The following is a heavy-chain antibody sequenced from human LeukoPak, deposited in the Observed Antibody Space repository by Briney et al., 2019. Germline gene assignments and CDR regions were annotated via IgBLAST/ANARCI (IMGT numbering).Heavy chain of an antibody. CDR2: ISAYNGNT. J-gene: IGHJ6*03. V-gene: IGHV1-18*01. CDR3: ARSTYYYDSSGYYWYYYYYMDV. CDR1: GYTFTSYG. D-gene: IGHD3-22*01. Sequence: GASVKVSCKASGYTFTSYGISWVRQAPGQGLEWMGWISAYNGNTNYAQKLQGRVTMTTDTSTSTAYMELRSLRSDDTAVYYCARSTYYYDSSGYYWYYYYYMDVWGKGTTVTISS.